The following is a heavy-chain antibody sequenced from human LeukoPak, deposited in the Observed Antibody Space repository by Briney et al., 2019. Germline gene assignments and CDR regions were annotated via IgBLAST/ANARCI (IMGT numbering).Heavy chain of an antibody. J-gene: IGHJ6*04. V-gene: IGHV3-11*06. D-gene: IGHD3-10*01. CDR3: ARDLRVGELYLGYYYGMDV. CDR1: GFTFSDYY. Sequence: GSLRLSCAASGFTFSDYYMSWIRQAPGKGLEGVSYISSSSYTNYADSVKGRFTISRDNTKNSLYLQMNSLRAEDTAVYYCARDLRVGELYLGYYYGMDVWGKGTTVTVSS. CDR2: ISSSSYT.